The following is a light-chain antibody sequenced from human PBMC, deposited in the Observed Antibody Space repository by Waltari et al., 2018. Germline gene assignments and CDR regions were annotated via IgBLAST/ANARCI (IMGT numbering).Light chain of an antibody. CDR3: QQYDKLPVT. J-gene: IGKJ2*01. V-gene: IGKV1-33*01. Sequence: DIQMTQSPSSLSASVGDRVTVTCQASQDINNYLNWYQQRPGKAPKLLMYDASNLETGGPSRFSGSGSGTDFTFTITSLQPEDIATYYCQQYDKLPVTFGQGTKLEI. CDR2: DAS. CDR1: QDINNY.